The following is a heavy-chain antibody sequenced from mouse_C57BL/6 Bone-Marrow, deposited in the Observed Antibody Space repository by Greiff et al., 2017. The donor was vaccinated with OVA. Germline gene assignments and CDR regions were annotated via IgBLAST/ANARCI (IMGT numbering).Heavy chain of an antibody. Sequence: QVQLQQPGAELVKPGASVKLSCKASGYTFTSYWMQWVKQRPGQGLEWIGEIDPSDSYTNYNHKFKGKATLTVDTSSSTAYMQLSSLTSEDSAVYDCARGGQLRTYYFDYGGQGTTLTVSA. D-gene: IGHD3-2*02. V-gene: IGHV1-50*01. J-gene: IGHJ2*01. CDR2: IDPSDSYT. CDR3: ARGGQLRTYYFDY. CDR1: GYTFTSYW.